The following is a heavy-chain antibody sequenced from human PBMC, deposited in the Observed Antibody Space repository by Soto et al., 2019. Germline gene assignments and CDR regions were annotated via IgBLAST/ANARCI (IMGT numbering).Heavy chain of an antibody. CDR2: INDDGSSA. CDR3: TRGPRSTSTGTGGF. V-gene: IGHV3-74*01. CDR1: GFTFSMYW. D-gene: IGHD1-1*01. Sequence: GGSLRLSCAASGFTFSMYWMHWVRQVPGKGPEWVSRINDDGSSANYADSVKGRFTISRDNAKNTLYLQMNDLRAEDTAVYYCTRGPRSTSTGTGGFWGQGTLVTVSS. J-gene: IGHJ4*02.